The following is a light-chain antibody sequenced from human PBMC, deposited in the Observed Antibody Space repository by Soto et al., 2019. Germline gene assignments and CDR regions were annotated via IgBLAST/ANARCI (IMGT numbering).Light chain of an antibody. CDR3: QQYGKPPPNA. CDR1: ESVSSSY. J-gene: IGKJ2*01. CDR2: GAS. V-gene: IGKV3-20*01. Sequence: EIVLTQSPGTLSLSPGERATLSCRASESVSSSYLAWYQQKPGQAPRVLIHGASSRATGIPDRFSGSGSGTDFTLTISRLEPEDFAVDFCQQYGKPPPNAFGQGTKVEIK.